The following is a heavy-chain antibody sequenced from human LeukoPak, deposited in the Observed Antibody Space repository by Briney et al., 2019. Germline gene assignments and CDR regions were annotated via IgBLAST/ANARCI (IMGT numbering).Heavy chain of an antibody. J-gene: IGHJ6*03. CDR2: ISSSSSYI. D-gene: IGHD1-26*01. CDR1: GFTFSSYS. Sequence: GGSLRLSCAASGFTFSSYSMNWVRQAPGKGLEWVSPISSSSSYIYYADSVKGRFTISRDNAKNSLYLQMNSLRAEDTALYYCARVVSYARNYYYMDVWGKGTTVTVSS. CDR3: ARVVSYARNYYYMDV. V-gene: IGHV3-21*04.